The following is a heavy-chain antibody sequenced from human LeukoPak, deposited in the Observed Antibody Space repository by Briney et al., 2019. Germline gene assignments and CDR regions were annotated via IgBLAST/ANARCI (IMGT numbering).Heavy chain of an antibody. J-gene: IGHJ4*02. CDR2: IYHSGST. V-gene: IGHV4-30-2*01. Sequence: SQTLSLTCAVSGGSISSGGYSWSWIRQPSGKGLEWIGYIYHSGSTYYNPSLKSRVTISVDRSKNQFSLKLSSVTAADTAVYYCARVSYDSNFDYWGQGTLVTVSS. CDR1: GGSISSGGYS. CDR3: ARVSYDSNFDY. D-gene: IGHD3-22*01.